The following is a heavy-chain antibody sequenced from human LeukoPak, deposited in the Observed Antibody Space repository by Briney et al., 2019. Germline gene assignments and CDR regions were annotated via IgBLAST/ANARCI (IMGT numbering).Heavy chain of an antibody. D-gene: IGHD6-13*01. CDR1: GFTFSSYA. V-gene: IGHV3-23*01. Sequence: GGSLRLSCAVSGFTFSSYALSWVRQAPRKGLEWVSGISGSGDGTYYEDSVRGRFTIPRDNSKNTLYLQMNSLRAEDSAVYYCARRRYSSSWYFDYWGQGTLVTVSS. J-gene: IGHJ4*02. CDR3: ARRRYSSSWYFDY. CDR2: ISGSGDGT.